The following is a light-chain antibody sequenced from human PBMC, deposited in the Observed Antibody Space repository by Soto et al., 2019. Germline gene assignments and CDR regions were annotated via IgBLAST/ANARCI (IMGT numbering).Light chain of an antibody. CDR3: QQYNSYPIT. V-gene: IGKV1-5*03. CDR2: KAS. J-gene: IGKJ5*01. CDR1: QSISNW. Sequence: DIQMTQSPSTLSASVGDRVTITCRASQSISNWLAWYQQKPGKAPKLLIYKASSLESGVPSRFSGSGSGTEFTLTIPSLQPDDFATYYCQQYNSYPITFGQGTRLEIK.